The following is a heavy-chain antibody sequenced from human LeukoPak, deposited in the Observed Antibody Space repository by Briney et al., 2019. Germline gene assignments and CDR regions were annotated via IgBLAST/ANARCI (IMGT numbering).Heavy chain of an antibody. J-gene: IGHJ5*02. CDR1: GGSISSYY. CDR3: TRDTGTTGEVKFDP. Sequence: PSETLSLTCTVSGGSISSYYWSWIRQPPGKGLEWIGYIYYSGSTNYNPSLKSRVTISVDTSKNQFSLKLSSVTAADTAVCYCTRDTGTTGEVKFDPWGQGTLVTVSS. CDR2: IYYSGST. V-gene: IGHV4-59*01. D-gene: IGHD4-17*01.